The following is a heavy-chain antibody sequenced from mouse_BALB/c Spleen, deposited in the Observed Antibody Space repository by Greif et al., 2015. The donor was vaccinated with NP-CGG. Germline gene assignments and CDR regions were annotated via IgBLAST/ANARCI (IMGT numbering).Heavy chain of an antibody. CDR1: GYTFTSYW. CDR3: TRGATVVARGYAMDY. D-gene: IGHD1-1*01. V-gene: IGHV1-5*01. CDR2: IYPGNSDT. Sequence: EVQLQQSGTVLARPGASVKMSCKASGYTFTSYWMHWVKQRPGQGLEWIGAIYPGNSDTSYNQKFKGKAKLTAVTSTSTAYMELSSLTNEDSAVYYCTRGATVVARGYAMDYWGQGTSVTVSS. J-gene: IGHJ4*01.